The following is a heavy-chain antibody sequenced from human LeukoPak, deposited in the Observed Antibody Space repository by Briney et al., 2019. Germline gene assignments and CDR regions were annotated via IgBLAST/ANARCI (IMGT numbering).Heavy chain of an antibody. J-gene: IGHJ4*02. D-gene: IGHD2-2*01. CDR3: ARQPLYCSSTSCYLIDY. CDR2: IYYSGST. V-gene: IGHV4-39*01. Sequence: TSETLSLTCTVSGGSISSSSYYWGWLRQPPGKGLEWIGSIYYSGSTYYNPSLKSRVTISVDTSKNQFSLKLSSVTAADTAVYYCARQPLYCSSTSCYLIDYWGQGTLVTVSS. CDR1: GGSISSSSYY.